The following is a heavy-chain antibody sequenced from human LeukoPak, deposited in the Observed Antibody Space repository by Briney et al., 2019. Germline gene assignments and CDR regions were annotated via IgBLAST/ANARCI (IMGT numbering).Heavy chain of an antibody. V-gene: IGHV4-59*08. CDR1: GGSISSYY. CDR3: ARLRGSYGGDAFDI. CDR2: IYYSGST. D-gene: IGHD1-26*01. J-gene: IGHJ3*02. Sequence: SETLSLTCTVSGGSISSYYWSWIRQPPGKGLEWIGYIYYSGSTNYNPSLKSRVTISVDPSKNPFSLKLSSVTAADTAVYYCARLRGSYGGDAFDIWGQGTVVTVSS.